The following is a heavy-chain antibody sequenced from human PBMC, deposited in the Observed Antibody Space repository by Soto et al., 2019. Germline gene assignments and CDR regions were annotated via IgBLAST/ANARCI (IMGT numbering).Heavy chain of an antibody. J-gene: IGHJ5*02. D-gene: IGHD3-22*01. CDR2: FDPEDGET. CDR1: GYTLTELS. CDR3: ATGNRSGYYLKWFDP. V-gene: IGHV1-24*01. Sequence: ASVKVSCKVSGYTLTELSMHWVRQAPGKGLEWMGGFDPEDGETIYAQKLQGRVTMTEDTSTDTAYMELSSLRSEDTAVYYCATGNRSGYYLKWFDPWGQGTLVTVSS.